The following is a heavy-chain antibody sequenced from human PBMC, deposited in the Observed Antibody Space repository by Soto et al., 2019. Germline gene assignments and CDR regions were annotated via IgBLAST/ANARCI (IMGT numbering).Heavy chain of an antibody. J-gene: IGHJ4*02. CDR1: GASISNTNW. CDR2: LYHSGTT. Sequence: QVQLQESGPGLVEPSGTLSLTCAVSGASISNTNWWSWVRQPPGKGLEWIGDLYHSGTTNCDPSLKSRVTISVDKAKNQFSLKLSAVTAADTAVYYCAIPGAGDFDYWGQGTLVTVSS. CDR3: AIPGAGDFDY. V-gene: IGHV4-4*02. D-gene: IGHD6-13*01.